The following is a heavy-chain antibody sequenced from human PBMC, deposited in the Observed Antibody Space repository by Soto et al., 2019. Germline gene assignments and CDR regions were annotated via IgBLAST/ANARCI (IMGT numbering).Heavy chain of an antibody. CDR1: GFTFSSYG. Sequence: QVQLVESGGGVVQPGRSLRLSCAASGFTFSSYGMHWVRQAPGKGLEWVAVIWYDGSNKYYADSVKGRFTISRDNSKNTLDLQMNSRRAEDTAVYYCARDYYDSSGYYYVRFYYYYGMDVWGQGTTVTVSS. CDR2: IWYDGSNK. CDR3: ARDYYDSSGYYYVRFYYYYGMDV. D-gene: IGHD3-22*01. J-gene: IGHJ6*02. V-gene: IGHV3-33*01.